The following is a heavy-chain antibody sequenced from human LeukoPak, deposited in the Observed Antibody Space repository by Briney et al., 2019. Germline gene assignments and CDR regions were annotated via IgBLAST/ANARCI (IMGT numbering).Heavy chain of an antibody. V-gene: IGHV1-2*06. CDR1: GYTFTNFY. CDR3: VTSFDYSDFY. CDR2: INPDTGGT. D-gene: IGHD4-11*01. Sequence: ASVKVSCKASGYTFTNFYIHWVRQAPGQGLEWMGRINPDTGGTKFAQKFQDRVTVTRDTSISTAFLELSSLTSGDAAVYYCVTSFDYSDFYWGQGTLVIVS. J-gene: IGHJ4*02.